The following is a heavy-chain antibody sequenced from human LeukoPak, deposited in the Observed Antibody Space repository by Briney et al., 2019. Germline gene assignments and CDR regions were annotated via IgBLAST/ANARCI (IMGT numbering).Heavy chain of an antibody. CDR3: ARLPFNSGYEYIDY. V-gene: IGHV4-30-2*01. CDR2: FYHSGST. D-gene: IGHD5-12*01. J-gene: IGHJ4*02. CDR1: GGSISSGGYS. Sequence: SETLSLTCAVSGGSISSGGYSWSWIRQPPGKGLEWIGYFYHSGSTYYNPSLKSRVTISVDKSNNQFSLKLSSVTAADTAVYSCARLPFNSGYEYIDYWGQGTLVIVSS.